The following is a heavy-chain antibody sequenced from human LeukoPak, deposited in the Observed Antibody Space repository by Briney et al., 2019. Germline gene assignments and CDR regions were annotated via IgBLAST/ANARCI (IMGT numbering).Heavy chain of an antibody. Sequence: GRSLTLSCAASGFTFKNYAMHWVRLAPGKGLEWVAVISSDGSEKYYADSVQGRFTVSRDNSKSTLHLQMNSLTAEDTAMYYCAKGLRSESYYNTFDYWGQGTLVTVSS. CDR3: AKGLRSESYYNTFDY. J-gene: IGHJ4*02. CDR2: ISSDGSEK. CDR1: GFTFKNYA. D-gene: IGHD3-10*01. V-gene: IGHV3-30*18.